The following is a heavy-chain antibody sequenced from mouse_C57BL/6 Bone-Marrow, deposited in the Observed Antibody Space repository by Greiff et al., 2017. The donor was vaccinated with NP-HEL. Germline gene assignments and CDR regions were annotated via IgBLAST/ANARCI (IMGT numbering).Heavy chain of an antibody. CDR1: GYTFTSYW. CDR2: IDPSDSYT. CDR3: ARWDIYDGYSAWFAY. V-gene: IGHV1-50*01. J-gene: IGHJ3*01. D-gene: IGHD2-3*01. Sequence: VKLQQPGAELVKPGASVKLSCKASGYTFTSYWMQWVKQRPGQGLEWIGEIDPSDSYTNYNQKFKGKATLTVDTSSSTAYMQLSSLTSEDSAVYYCARWDIYDGYSAWFAYWGQGTLVTVSA.